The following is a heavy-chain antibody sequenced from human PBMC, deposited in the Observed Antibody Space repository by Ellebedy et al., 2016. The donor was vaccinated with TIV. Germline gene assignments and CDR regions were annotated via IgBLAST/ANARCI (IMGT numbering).Heavy chain of an antibody. V-gene: IGHV3-7*03. J-gene: IGHJ6*02. CDR2: IRQDGSDK. Sequence: GESLKISCAASGFTFSRYWMNWVRQAPGKGLEWVANIRQDGSDKDYVDSVKGRFTISRDNAKNSLYLQMNSLRAEDTAVYYCARGHCSGNSCLYYYYGMDVWGQGTTVTVAS. CDR3: ARGHCSGNSCLYYYYGMDV. CDR1: GFTFSRYW. D-gene: IGHD2-15*01.